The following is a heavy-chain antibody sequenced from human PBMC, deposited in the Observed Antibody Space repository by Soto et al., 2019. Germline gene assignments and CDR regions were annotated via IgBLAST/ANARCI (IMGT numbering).Heavy chain of an antibody. J-gene: IGHJ4*02. CDR2: IKSKTDGGTT. CDR1: GFTFSNAW. V-gene: IGHV3-15*07. CDR3: TTDRFVGYYLDY. Sequence: EVQLVESGGGLVKPGGSLRLSCAASGFTFSNAWMNWVRQAPGKGLEWVGRIKSKTDGGTTDYAAPVKGRFTISREDSKTTLYLHMNSMNTEDTAVYYCTTDRFVGYYLDYWGQGPLVTVSS. D-gene: IGHD3-10*01.